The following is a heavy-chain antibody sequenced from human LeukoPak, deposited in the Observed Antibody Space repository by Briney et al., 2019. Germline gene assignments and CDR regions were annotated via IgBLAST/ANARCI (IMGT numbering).Heavy chain of an antibody. CDR2: ISSGGTTI. CDR3: ASQPYGRFGY. CDR1: GFTFSSSE. V-gene: IGHV3-48*03. D-gene: IGHD3-16*01. J-gene: IGHJ4*02. Sequence: PGGSLRLSCAASGFTFSSSEMNWVRQAPGKGLEWVSYISSGGTTIYYADSVKGRFTISRDNAKNSLYLQMNSLRAEDTAVYYCASQPYGRFGYWGQGTLVTVSS.